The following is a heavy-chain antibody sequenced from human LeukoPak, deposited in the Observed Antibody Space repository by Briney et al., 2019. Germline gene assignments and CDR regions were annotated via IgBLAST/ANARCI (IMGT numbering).Heavy chain of an antibody. V-gene: IGHV4-39*07. J-gene: IGHJ4*02. CDR1: GGSISSGDYY. CDR3: ARVGDPFEYCTNGVCYTHYFDY. D-gene: IGHD2-8*01. CDR2: INHSGST. Sequence: NPSETLSLTCTVSGGSISSGDYYWSWIRQPPGKGLEWIGEINHSGSTNYNPSLKSRVTISVDTSKNQFSLKLSSVTAADTAVYYCARVGDPFEYCTNGVCYTHYFDYWGQGTLVTVSS.